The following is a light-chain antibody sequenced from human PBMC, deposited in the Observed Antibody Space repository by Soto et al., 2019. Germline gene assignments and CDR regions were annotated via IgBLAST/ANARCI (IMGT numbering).Light chain of an antibody. J-gene: IGKJ3*01. CDR2: DAS. V-gene: IGKV1-39*01. Sequence: DIQIAQSPASVSSSVXDXXXXXXXASQSISSDLNWYQQKPGKAPKLLIYDASNLETGVPSRFSGSGSGTDFTLTISSLEPEDFAVYYCQQRSNWPFTFGPGTKVDIK. CDR3: QQRSNWPFT. CDR1: QSISSD.